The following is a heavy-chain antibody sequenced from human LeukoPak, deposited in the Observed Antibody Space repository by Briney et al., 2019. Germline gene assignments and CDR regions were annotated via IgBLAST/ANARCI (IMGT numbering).Heavy chain of an antibody. Sequence: SETLSLTCAVYGGSFSGYYWSWIRQPPGKGLEWIGNIYYSGSIYYNPSLKSRVTISVDTSKNQFSLKLSAVTAADTAVYFCASVRRGFGESSKYYSYYYMDVWGNGTTVTISS. CDR3: ASVRRGFGESSKYYSYYYMDV. J-gene: IGHJ6*03. V-gene: IGHV4-34*01. CDR1: GGSFSGYY. D-gene: IGHD3-10*01. CDR2: IYYSGSI.